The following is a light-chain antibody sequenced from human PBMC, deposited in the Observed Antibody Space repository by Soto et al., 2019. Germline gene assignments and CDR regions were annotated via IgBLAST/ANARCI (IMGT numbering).Light chain of an antibody. CDR3: QQYGSSPIT. CDR1: QRISNSY. J-gene: IGKJ5*01. V-gene: IGKV3-20*01. Sequence: EIVLTQSPATLSVSPGEGANLSCRASQRISNSYLAWYQQKPGQAPRLLLYDASSRAAGIPDRFSGSGSETDFTLTISRLEPEDFALYYCQQYGSSPITFGQGTRLEI. CDR2: DAS.